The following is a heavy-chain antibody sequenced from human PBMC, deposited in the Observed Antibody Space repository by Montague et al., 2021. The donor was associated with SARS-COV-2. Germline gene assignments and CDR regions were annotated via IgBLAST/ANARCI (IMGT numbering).Heavy chain of an antibody. D-gene: IGHD3-22*01. V-gene: IGHV3-21*01. J-gene: IGHJ4*02. CDR2: ISTGRRSYI. CDR3: ARSLPNSAGYSIDS. CDR1: GFTFRSYS. Sequence: SLRLSCAASGFTFRSYSLTWVRQAPGKGPAWVSSISTGRRSYIWYRESVKGRFTISRDNAKNSLYLQMNSLRDEDTAVYYCARSLPNSAGYSIDSWGQGTLVTVSS.